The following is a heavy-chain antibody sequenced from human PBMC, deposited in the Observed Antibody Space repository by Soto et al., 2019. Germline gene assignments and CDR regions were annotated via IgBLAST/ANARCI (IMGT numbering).Heavy chain of an antibody. J-gene: IGHJ3*02. D-gene: IGHD4-17*01. CDR1: GFTFSSYS. V-gene: IGHV3-48*01. CDR2: ISSSSSTI. CDR3: ARDRRDYGDGRAFDI. Sequence: GGSLRLSCAASGFTFSSYSMNWVRQAPGKGLEWVSYISSSSSTIYYADSVKGRFTISRDNAKNSLYLQMNSLRAEDTAVYYCARDRRDYGDGRAFDIWGQGTMVTVSS.